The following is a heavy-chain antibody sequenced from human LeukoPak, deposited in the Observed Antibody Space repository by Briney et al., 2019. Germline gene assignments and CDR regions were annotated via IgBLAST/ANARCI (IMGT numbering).Heavy chain of an antibody. D-gene: IGHD4-23*01. V-gene: IGHV1-2*06. J-gene: IGHJ4*02. CDR2: ISLRSGGT. Sequence: ASVKVSCKASGYTFTSYYMHWVRQAPGQGLEWMGRISLRSGGTNYAQKFQGRVTVTRDTSISTVYMELSRLRSDDTAVYYCRLVTMGDYWGQGTLVTVSS. CDR1: GYTFTSYY. CDR3: RLVTMGDY.